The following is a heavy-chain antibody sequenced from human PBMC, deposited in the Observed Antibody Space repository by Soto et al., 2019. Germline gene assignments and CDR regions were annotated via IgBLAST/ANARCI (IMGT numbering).Heavy chain of an antibody. D-gene: IGHD6-13*01. V-gene: IGHV1-18*01. CDR2: ISAYNGNT. Sequence: ASVKVSCKASGYTFTSYGISWVRQAPGQGLEWMGWISAYNGNTNYAQKFQGRVTMTRNTSISTAYMELSSLRSEDTAVYYCARSLRAGKQQLVPPGYWGQGTLVTVSS. CDR3: ARSLRAGKQQLVPPGY. CDR1: GYTFTSYG. J-gene: IGHJ4*02.